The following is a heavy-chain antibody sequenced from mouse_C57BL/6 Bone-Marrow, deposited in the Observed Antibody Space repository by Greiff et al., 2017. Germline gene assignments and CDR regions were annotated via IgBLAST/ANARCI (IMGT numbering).Heavy chain of an antibody. CDR3: ARLGWYFYFDY. J-gene: IGHJ2*01. V-gene: IGHV1-81*01. D-gene: IGHD1-1*02. Sequence: QVQLQQSGAELARPGASVKLSCKASGYTFTSYGISWVKQRTGQGLEWIGEIYPRSGNTYYNEKFKGKATLTADKSSSTAYMVLRILTSEDSAVYFCARLGWYFYFDYWGQGTTLTVSS. CDR2: IYPRSGNT. CDR1: GYTFTSYG.